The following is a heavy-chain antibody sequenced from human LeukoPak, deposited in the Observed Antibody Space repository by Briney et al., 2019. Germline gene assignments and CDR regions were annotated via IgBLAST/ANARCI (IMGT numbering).Heavy chain of an antibody. D-gene: IGHD1-26*01. J-gene: IGHJ4*02. CDR3: AGGGSRRTLFDY. V-gene: IGHV3-23*01. CDR1: GFTFSSYA. CDR2: ISGSGGSI. Sequence: PGGSLRLSCAASGFTFSSYAMSWVRQAPGKGLEWVSAISGSGGSIYYADSVKGRFTISRDSSKNTLSLQMNSLRAEDTAVYYCAGGGSRRTLFDYWGQGTLVTVSS.